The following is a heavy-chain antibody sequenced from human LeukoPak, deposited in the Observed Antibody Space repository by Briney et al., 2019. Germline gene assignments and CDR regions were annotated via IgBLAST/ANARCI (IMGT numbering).Heavy chain of an antibody. Sequence: HSGGSLRLSCAASGFTFSDYWMHWVRQAPGKGLVWVSCISFDGTTTCADSVKGRFTISRDNAKNTVHLQMDSLTVEDTAVYSYAASNWLDPWGQGTLVTVSS. CDR1: GFTFSDYW. J-gene: IGHJ5*02. CDR3: AASNWLDP. V-gene: IGHV3-74*01. CDR2: ISFDGTT. D-gene: IGHD6-25*01.